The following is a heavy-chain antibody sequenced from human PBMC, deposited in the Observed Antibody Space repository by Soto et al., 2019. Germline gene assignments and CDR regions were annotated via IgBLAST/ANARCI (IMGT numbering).Heavy chain of an antibody. CDR2: IWYDGSNK. Sequence: GGSLRLSCAASGFTFSSYGMHWVRQAPGKGLEWVAVIWYDGSNKYYADSVKGRFTISRDNSKNTLYLQMNSLRAEDTAVYYCARDQGDRIAAQSYWGQGTLVTVSS. J-gene: IGHJ4*02. D-gene: IGHD6-6*01. CDR3: ARDQGDRIAAQSY. V-gene: IGHV3-33*01. CDR1: GFTFSSYG.